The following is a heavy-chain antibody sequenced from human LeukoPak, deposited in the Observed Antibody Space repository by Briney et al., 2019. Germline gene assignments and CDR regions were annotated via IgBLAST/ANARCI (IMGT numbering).Heavy chain of an antibody. CDR3: AREGNGLLSKDLDY. Sequence: ASVKVSCKGSGYTFTDYYLHWVRQAPGQGLEWVGYINPRDGGTSSPPNFRGRVTMTTDASGSTVYMELSRLTSDDTAIYYCAREGNGLLSKDLDYWCQGTLVTVSS. CDR1: GYTFTDYY. J-gene: IGHJ4*02. CDR2: INPRDGGT. V-gene: IGHV1-2*02. D-gene: IGHD2-15*01.